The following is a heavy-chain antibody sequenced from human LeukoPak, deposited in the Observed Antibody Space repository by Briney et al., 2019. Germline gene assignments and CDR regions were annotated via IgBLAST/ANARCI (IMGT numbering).Heavy chain of an antibody. D-gene: IGHD3-16*01. CDR2: ISSSSSYI. CDR1: GFTFSTYS. J-gene: IGHJ3*02. Sequence: PGGSLRLSCAASGFTFSTYSMTWVRQAPGKGLEWVSSISSSSSYINYADSVKGRFTISRDNAKNSLYLQMNSLRAEDTAVYYCAREDAFVFDIWGQGTMVTVSS. V-gene: IGHV3-21*01. CDR3: AREDAFVFDI.